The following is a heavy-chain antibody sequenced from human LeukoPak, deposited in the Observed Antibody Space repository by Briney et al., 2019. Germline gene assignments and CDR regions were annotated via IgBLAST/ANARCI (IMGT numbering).Heavy chain of an antibody. Sequence: GASVKVSCKASGYTFTGYYMHRVRQAPGQGLEWMGWINPNSGGTNYAQKFQGRVTMTRDTSISTVYMELSRLRSDDTAVYYCAREGVGSSSWYNFDPWGQGTLVTVSS. CDR3: AREGVGSSSWYNFDP. V-gene: IGHV1-2*02. CDR2: INPNSGGT. CDR1: GYTFTGYY. J-gene: IGHJ5*02. D-gene: IGHD6-13*01.